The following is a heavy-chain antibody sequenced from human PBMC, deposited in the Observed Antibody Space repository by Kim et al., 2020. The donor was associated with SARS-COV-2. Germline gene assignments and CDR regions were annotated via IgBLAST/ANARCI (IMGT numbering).Heavy chain of an antibody. J-gene: IGHJ4*02. D-gene: IGHD1-26*01. V-gene: IGHV3-23*01. Sequence: GGSLRLSCAASGFTFSSYAMSWVRQAPGKGLEWVSAISGSGGSTYYADSVKGRFTISRDNSKNTLYLQMNSLRAEDTAVYYCAKDAAEWELQGRVDYWGQGTLVTVCS. CDR1: GFTFSSYA. CDR3: AKDAAEWELQGRVDY. CDR2: ISGSGGST.